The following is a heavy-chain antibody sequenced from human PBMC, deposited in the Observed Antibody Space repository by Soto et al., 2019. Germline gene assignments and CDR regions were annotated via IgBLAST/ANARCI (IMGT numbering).Heavy chain of an antibody. J-gene: IGHJ4*02. CDR1: GFTFSSYG. D-gene: IGHD2-21*02. Sequence: QVQLVESGGGVVQPGRSLRLSCAASGFTFSSYGMHWVRQAPGKGLEWVAVIWYDGSNKYYADSVKGRFTISRDNSKNTLYLQMNSLRAEDTAVYYCESDYPPYCGGDCYSPFDYWGQGTLVTVSS. CDR3: ESDYPPYCGGDCYSPFDY. V-gene: IGHV3-33*01. CDR2: IWYDGSNK.